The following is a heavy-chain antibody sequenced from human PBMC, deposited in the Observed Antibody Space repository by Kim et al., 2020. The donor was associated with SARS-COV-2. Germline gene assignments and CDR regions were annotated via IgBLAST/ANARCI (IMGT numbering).Heavy chain of an antibody. CDR1: GGSVSSASSY. J-gene: IGHJ4*01. V-gene: IGHV4-61*01. CDR2: IYHTGST. Sequence: SETLSLTCTVAGGSVSSASSYWSWIRQAPGKGLEWIGHIYHTGSTDYNPSLRSRVTMSVDTSRNQFSLRLASVTAADTAVYYCARDDWNIEGGHFFEDWG. CDR3: ARDDWNIEGGHFFED. D-gene: IGHD1-1*01.